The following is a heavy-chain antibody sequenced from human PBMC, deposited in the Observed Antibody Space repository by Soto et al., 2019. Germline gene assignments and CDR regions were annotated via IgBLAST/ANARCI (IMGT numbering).Heavy chain of an antibody. CDR3: AKVYSSSPYYYYYGMDV. D-gene: IGHD6-6*01. CDR1: GFTFSSYG. Sequence: RGSLRLSCAASGFTFSSYGMHWVRQAPGKGLEWVAVISYDGSNKYYADSVKGRFTISRDNSKNTLYLQMNSLRAEDTAVYYCAKVYSSSPYYYYYGMDVWGQGTTVTVSS. V-gene: IGHV3-30*18. CDR2: ISYDGSNK. J-gene: IGHJ6*02.